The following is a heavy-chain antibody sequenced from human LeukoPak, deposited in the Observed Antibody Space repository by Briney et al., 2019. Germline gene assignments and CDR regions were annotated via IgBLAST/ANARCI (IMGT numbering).Heavy chain of an antibody. CDR3: GMSGDRVPLQDDVFVV. CDR2: IYPGDSGP. Sequence: GESLKISCKVSGYSFTSYCIGWVRQMPGKGLEWMGIIYPGDSGPTYSPSFQGQVTISVDKSINTAYLQWSSLQASDTAMYYCGMSGDRVPLQDDVFVVWGQGTMVTV. D-gene: IGHD1-26*01. CDR1: GYSFTSYC. V-gene: IGHV5-51*01. J-gene: IGHJ3*01.